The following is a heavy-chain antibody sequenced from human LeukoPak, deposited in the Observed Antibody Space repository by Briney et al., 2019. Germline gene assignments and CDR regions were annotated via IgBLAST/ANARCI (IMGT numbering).Heavy chain of an antibody. Sequence: PSETLSLTCTVSGGSISSDYWSWIRQSPGKGLEWIGYIYYSGTTSYNPYLKRRVTISLDTSKNQFSLKLSSVTAADTAVYYCARGANWGSPDYWGQGTLVTVSS. J-gene: IGHJ4*02. CDR1: GGSISSDY. V-gene: IGHV4-59*01. CDR3: ARGANWGSPDY. CDR2: IYYSGTT. D-gene: IGHD7-27*01.